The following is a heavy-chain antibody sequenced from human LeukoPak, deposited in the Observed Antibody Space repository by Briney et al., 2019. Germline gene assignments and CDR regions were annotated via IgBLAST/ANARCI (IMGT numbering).Heavy chain of an antibody. V-gene: IGHV3-23*01. CDR2: ISGSGGST. CDR1: GFTFSSYE. Sequence: GGSLRLSCAASGFTFSSYEMNWVRQAPGKGLEWVSAISGSGGSTYYADSVKGRFTISRDNSKNTLYLQMNSLRAEDTAVYYCARSINPKKGYWYDILTGQLTFDYWGQGTLVTVSS. D-gene: IGHD3-9*01. J-gene: IGHJ4*02. CDR3: ARSINPKKGYWYDILTGQLTFDY.